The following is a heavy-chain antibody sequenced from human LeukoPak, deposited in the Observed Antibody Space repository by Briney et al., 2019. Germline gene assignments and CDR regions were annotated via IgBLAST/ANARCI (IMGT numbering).Heavy chain of an antibody. V-gene: IGHV3-7*03. CDR2: IKQDGIEK. CDR3: ARRYFDC. Sequence: GWSLRLSCAASGFTFDNYWMSLVRQAPGKGLEWVANIKQDGIEKHYVDSVKGRFNISRDNAKNSLYLQMNSLGAEDTAVYYCARRYFDCWGQGTLVTVSS. D-gene: IGHD3-9*01. CDR1: GFTFDNYW. J-gene: IGHJ4*02.